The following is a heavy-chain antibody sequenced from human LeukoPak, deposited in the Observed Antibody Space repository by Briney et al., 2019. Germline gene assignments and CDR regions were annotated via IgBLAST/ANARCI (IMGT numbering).Heavy chain of an antibody. CDR1: GYTFTSYG. CDR3: ARAKLLLLPRDY. Sequence: PEASVTVSCKASGYTFTSYGINWVRQAPGQGLEGMGWISAYTGNTNYAQKLQGRVTITTDTSTSSAYMELRSLRSDDTAVYYCARAKLLLLPRDYWGQGTLVTVSS. J-gene: IGHJ4*02. D-gene: IGHD3-10*01. V-gene: IGHV1-18*01. CDR2: ISAYTGNT.